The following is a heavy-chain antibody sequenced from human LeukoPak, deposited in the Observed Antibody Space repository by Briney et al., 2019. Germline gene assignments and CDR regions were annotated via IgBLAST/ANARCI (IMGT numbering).Heavy chain of an antibody. Sequence: SQTLSLTCAISGDSVSSNSAAWNWIRQSPSRGLEWLGRTYYRSKWYNDYAVSVKSRITINPDTSKNQFSLQLNSVTPEDTAVYYCARDGGGGYSAVVTAIGYDAFDIWGQGTMVTVSS. V-gene: IGHV6-1*01. CDR3: ARDGGGGYSAVVTAIGYDAFDI. D-gene: IGHD2-21*02. CDR2: TYYRSKWYN. J-gene: IGHJ3*02. CDR1: GDSVSSNSAA.